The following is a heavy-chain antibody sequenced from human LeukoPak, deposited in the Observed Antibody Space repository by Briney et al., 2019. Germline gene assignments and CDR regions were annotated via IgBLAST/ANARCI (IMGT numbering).Heavy chain of an antibody. V-gene: IGHV4-34*01. Sequence: SETLSLTCAVYSGSFSGYYWTWFRQPPGKGLEWIGEFNHNWGAKYNPSLKSRVTISVDTSRNQFSLKLRSVNAADTAVYYCARGGYYGSGNDFRFDPWGQGTLVTVSS. CDR3: ARGGYYGSGNDFRFDP. CDR2: FNHNWGA. J-gene: IGHJ5*02. CDR1: SGSFSGYY. D-gene: IGHD3-10*01.